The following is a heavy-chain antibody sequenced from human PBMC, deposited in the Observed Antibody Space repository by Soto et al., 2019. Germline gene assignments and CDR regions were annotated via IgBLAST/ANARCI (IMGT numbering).Heavy chain of an antibody. J-gene: IGHJ4*02. CDR2: INPSAGTT. CDR1: KYTFTSFD. CDR3: ALGRGRPYYFDY. V-gene: IGHV1-46*03. D-gene: IGHD1-26*01. Sequence: ASVKVSCKSSKYTFTSFDVHWVRQAPGQGLEWMGLINPSAGTTSYAQTFQGRVTMTRDTSTTAVYMELSSLRSEDTAVYYCALGRGRPYYFDYWGQGILGTVSS.